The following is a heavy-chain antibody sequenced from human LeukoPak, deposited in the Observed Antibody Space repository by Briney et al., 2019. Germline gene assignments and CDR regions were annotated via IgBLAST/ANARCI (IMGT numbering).Heavy chain of an antibody. CDR1: GYSISSGYY. V-gene: IGHV4-38-2*02. D-gene: IGHD3-16*01. J-gene: IGHJ3*02. Sequence: SETLSLTCTVSGYSISSGYYWGWIRQPPGKGLEWIGSIYYSGSTYYNPSLKSRVTISVDTSKNQFSLKLSSVTAADTAVYYCARVRRSYLGRRIMITFGGVMGAFDIWGQGTMVTVSS. CDR3: ARVRRSYLGRRIMITFGGVMGAFDI. CDR2: IYYSGST.